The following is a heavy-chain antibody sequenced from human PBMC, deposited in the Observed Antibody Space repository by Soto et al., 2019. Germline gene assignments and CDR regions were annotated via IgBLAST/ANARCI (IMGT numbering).Heavy chain of an antibody. CDR2: ISYDGSNK. V-gene: IGHV3-30-3*01. J-gene: IGHJ6*02. Sequence: GGSLRLSCAASGFTFSSYAMHWVRQAPGKGLGWVAVISYDGSNKYYADSVKGRFTISRDNSKNTLYLQMNSLRAEDTAVYYCASDLRGVITAYYGMDVWGQGTTVTVSS. CDR1: GFTFSSYA. D-gene: IGHD3-10*01. CDR3: ASDLRGVITAYYGMDV.